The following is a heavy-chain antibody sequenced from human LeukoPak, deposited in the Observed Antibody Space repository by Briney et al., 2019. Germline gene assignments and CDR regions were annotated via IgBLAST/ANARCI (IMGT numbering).Heavy chain of an antibody. CDR1: GYSFTGNY. Sequence: ASVKVSCKASGYSFTGNYMHWVRQAPGQGLEWMGWINPNSGGTNYAQKFQGRVTMTRDTSISTAYMELSRLRSDDTAVYYCARGLWFGRNWFDPWGQGTLVTVSS. D-gene: IGHD3-10*01. J-gene: IGHJ5*02. CDR3: ARGLWFGRNWFDP. V-gene: IGHV1-2*02. CDR2: INPNSGGT.